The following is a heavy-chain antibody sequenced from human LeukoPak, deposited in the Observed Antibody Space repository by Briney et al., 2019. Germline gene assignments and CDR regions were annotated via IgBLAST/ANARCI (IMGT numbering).Heavy chain of an antibody. D-gene: IGHD3-16*01. J-gene: IGHJ3*02. Sequence: SGTLSLTCDVSGGSISATNWWTWIRQPPGGGLEWIGEVHLNGRTHYSPSLESRVTMSADMSENHISLQLSSVTAADTAVYYCARGGGRIILSPGGAFDIWGQGTMVTVSS. CDR3: ARGGGRIILSPGGAFDI. V-gene: IGHV4-4*02. CDR1: GGSISATNW. CDR2: VHLNGRT.